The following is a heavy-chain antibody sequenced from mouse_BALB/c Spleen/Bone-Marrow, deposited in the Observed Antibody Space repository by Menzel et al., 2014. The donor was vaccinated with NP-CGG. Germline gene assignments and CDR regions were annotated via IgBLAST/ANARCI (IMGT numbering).Heavy chain of an antibody. CDR1: GFTFSDFY. CDR2: SRNKAKHYTT. J-gene: IGHJ3*01. D-gene: IGHD2-10*02. CDR3: ARDVGYGNYFVY. V-gene: IGHV7-1*02. Sequence: EVKLQESGGGFVQPGDSLRLSCATSGFTFSDFYMDRVRQPPGKRLEWIAASRNKAKHYTTEYSASVKGRFIVSRDTSQSILYLQMNALRAEDTAIYYCARDVGYGNYFVYWGQGTLVTVSA.